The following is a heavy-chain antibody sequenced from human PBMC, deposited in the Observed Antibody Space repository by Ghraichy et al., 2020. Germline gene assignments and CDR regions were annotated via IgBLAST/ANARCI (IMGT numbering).Heavy chain of an antibody. CDR2: ISSSGSTI. V-gene: IGHV3-48*03. D-gene: IGHD6-6*01. CDR3: ARESIAAQVDY. J-gene: IGHJ4*02. Sequence: GGSLRLSCAASGFTFSSYEMNWVRQAPGKGLEWVSYISSSGSTIYYADSVKGRFTISRDNAKNSLYLQMNSLRAEDTAVYYCARESIAAQVDYWGQGTLVTVSP. CDR1: GFTFSSYE.